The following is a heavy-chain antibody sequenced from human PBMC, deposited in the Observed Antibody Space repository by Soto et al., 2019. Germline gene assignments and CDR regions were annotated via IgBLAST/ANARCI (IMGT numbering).Heavy chain of an antibody. CDR1: GYSFTSYG. V-gene: IGHV5-51*01. Sequence: PGESLKISCKGSGYSFTSYGIGWVRQMPGKGLEWMGIIYPGDSDTRYSPSFQGQVTISADKSISTAYLQWSSLKASDTAMYYCARHFHPESSSLGFDYWGQGTLVTVSS. CDR2: IYPGDSDT. D-gene: IGHD6-6*01. J-gene: IGHJ4*02. CDR3: ARHFHPESSSLGFDY.